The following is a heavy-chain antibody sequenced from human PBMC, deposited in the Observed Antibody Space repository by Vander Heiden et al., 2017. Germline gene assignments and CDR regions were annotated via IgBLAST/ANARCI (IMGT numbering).Heavy chain of an antibody. D-gene: IGHD5-18*01. CDR2: IIPIFGTA. CDR3: ARGYSYVSNWFDP. V-gene: IGHV1-69*01. J-gene: IGHJ5*02. Sequence: QVQLVQSGAEVKKPGASVKVSCKASAGPFSSYAISWVRQAPGQGLEWMGGIIPIFGTANYAQKFQGRVTITADESTSTAYMELSSLRSEDTAVYYCARGYSYVSNWFDPWGQGTLVTVSS. CDR1: AGPFSSYA.